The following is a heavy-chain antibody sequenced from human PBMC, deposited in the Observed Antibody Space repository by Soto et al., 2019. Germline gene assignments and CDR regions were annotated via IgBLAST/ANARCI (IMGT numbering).Heavy chain of an antibody. J-gene: IGHJ4*02. CDR3: AKDPFEPWGGAYFDY. CDR2: MSGSGAEK. V-gene: IGHV3-23*01. D-gene: IGHD2-21*01. Sequence: EVQLLESGGGLVQPGGSLRLSCAASGFTFSSYAMSWVRQAPGKGLEWVSTMSGSGAEKYYADSVKGRFTISRDNSKNTLYLQMNSLRAEDTAVYYCAKDPFEPWGGAYFDYWGQGTSVTVSS. CDR1: GFTFSSYA.